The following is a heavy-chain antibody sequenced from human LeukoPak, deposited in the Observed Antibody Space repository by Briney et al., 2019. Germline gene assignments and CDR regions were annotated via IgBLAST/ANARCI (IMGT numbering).Heavy chain of an antibody. CDR3: AKGRVPYGANVLDY. CDR1: GFTFSSYA. V-gene: IGHV3-23*01. Sequence: GGSLRLSCAASGFTFSSYAMSWVPKAPGKGLVWVSGISGSGGDTYNANSVKGRFTISRDNSKNTLYLQVNSLRAEDTAVYYCAKGRVPYGANVLDYWGQGTLVTVSS. D-gene: IGHD4-23*01. J-gene: IGHJ4*02. CDR2: ISGSGGDT.